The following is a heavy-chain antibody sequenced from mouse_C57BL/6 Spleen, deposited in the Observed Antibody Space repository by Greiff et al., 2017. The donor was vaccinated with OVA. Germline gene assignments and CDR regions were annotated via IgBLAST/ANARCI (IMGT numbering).Heavy chain of an antibody. V-gene: IGHV5-17*01. CDR3: ASSGYLYAMDY. CDR1: GFTFSDYG. D-gene: IGHD3-2*02. Sequence: VQLQQSGGGLVKPGGSLKLSCAASGFTFSDYGMHWVRQAPEKGLEWVAYISSGSSTIYYADTVKGRFTISRDNAKNTLFLQMTSLRSEDTAMYYCASSGYLYAMDYWGQGTSVTVSS. CDR2: ISSGSSTI. J-gene: IGHJ4*01.